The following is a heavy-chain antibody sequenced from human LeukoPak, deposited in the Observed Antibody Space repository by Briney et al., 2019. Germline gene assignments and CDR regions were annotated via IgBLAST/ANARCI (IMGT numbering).Heavy chain of an antibody. V-gene: IGHV3-30*18. J-gene: IGHJ4*02. CDR1: GFTFSTYG. D-gene: IGHD5-12*01. CDR3: AKGPNYRGLYSYYFDY. Sequence: GGSLRLSCAASGFTFSTYGMHWVRQAPGKGLEWVAVIAYDGSNKYYPDSVKGRFTISRDNSKNTLYLQMNSLRAEDTAVYYRAKGPNYRGLYSYYFDYWGQGTLVTVSS. CDR2: IAYDGSNK.